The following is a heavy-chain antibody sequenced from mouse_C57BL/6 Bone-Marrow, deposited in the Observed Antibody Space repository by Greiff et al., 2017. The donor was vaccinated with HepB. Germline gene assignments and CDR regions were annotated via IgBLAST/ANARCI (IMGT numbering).Heavy chain of an antibody. CDR3: ARPILSIYYYGSSYSWFAY. D-gene: IGHD1-1*01. V-gene: IGHV1-59*01. CDR2: IDPSDSYT. Sequence: VQLQQPGAELVRPGTSVKLSCKASGYTFTSYWMHWVKQRPGQGLEWIGVIDPSDSYTNYNQKFKGKATLTVDTSSSTAYMQLSSLTSEDSAVYYCARPILSIYYYGSSYSWFAYWGKGTLVTVSA. J-gene: IGHJ3*01. CDR1: GYTFTSYW.